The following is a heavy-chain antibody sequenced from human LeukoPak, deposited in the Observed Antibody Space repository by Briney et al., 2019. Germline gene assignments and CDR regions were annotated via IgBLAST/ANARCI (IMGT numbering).Heavy chain of an antibody. Sequence: GGSLRLSCAASGFTFSSYDIHWVRQAPGKGLEWVAVISYDGSNEYYADSVKGRFIISRDNPKNTLYMQMNSLRTEDTAVYYCARGELYFYDPTASDYLDYWGQGTLVTVSS. D-gene: IGHD3-22*01. CDR1: GFTFSSYD. V-gene: IGHV3-30-3*01. J-gene: IGHJ4*02. CDR2: ISYDGSNE. CDR3: ARGELYFYDPTASDYLDY.